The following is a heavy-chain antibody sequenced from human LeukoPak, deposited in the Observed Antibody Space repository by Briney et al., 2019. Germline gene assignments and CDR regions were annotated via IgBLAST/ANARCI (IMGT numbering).Heavy chain of an antibody. D-gene: IGHD3-22*01. V-gene: IGHV3-21*01. CDR1: GFTFSSYS. J-gene: IGHJ4*02. CDR3: ARDFRRGDVTMIEGGY. Sequence: GGSLRLSCAASGFTFSSYSMNWVRQAPGKGLEGVSSISSSSSYIYYADSVKGRFTISRDNAKNSLYLQMNSLRAEDTAVYYCARDFRRGDVTMIEGGYWGQGTLVTVSS. CDR2: ISSSSSYI.